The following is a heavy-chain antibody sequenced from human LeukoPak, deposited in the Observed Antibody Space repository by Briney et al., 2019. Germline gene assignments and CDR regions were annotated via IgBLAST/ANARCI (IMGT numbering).Heavy chain of an antibody. J-gene: IGHJ4*02. V-gene: IGHV4-59*12. D-gene: IGHD4-17*01. CDR3: ARGGDYRFDY. CDR1: GGSISRYY. CDR2: IDDSGDT. Sequence: SETLSLTCTVSGGSISRYYWSWIRRPPGKGLEWIGYIDDSGDTDYNPSPKSQVTISVDKSKNQLSLRLTSVTAADTAVYYCARGGDYRFDYWGQGTLVTVSS.